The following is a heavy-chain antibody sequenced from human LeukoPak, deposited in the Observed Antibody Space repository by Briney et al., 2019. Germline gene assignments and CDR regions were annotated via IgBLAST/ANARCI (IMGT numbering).Heavy chain of an antibody. CDR3: AKDGIRYYYDSSGYYGDY. V-gene: IGHV3-30*18. CDR1: GFSFSSHG. D-gene: IGHD3-22*01. CDR2: ISYEGSNE. J-gene: IGHJ4*02. Sequence: RGSLRLSCAASGFSFSSHGMHWVRQAPGKGLEWVALISYEGSNEYYADSVKGRFTISRDNSKNTLYLQMTSLRAEDTAVYYCAKDGIRYYYDSSGYYGDYWGQGTLVTVSS.